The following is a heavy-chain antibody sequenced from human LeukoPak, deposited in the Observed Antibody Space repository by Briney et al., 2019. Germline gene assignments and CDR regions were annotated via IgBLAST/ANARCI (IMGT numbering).Heavy chain of an antibody. Sequence: QAGGSLRLSCAASGFTFSSYSMNWVRQAPGKGLEWVSYISSSSSTIYYADSVKGRFTISRDNAKNSLYLQMNSLRDEDTAVYYCARDEVYGDLGSDAFDIWGQGTMVTVSS. D-gene: IGHD4-17*01. V-gene: IGHV3-48*02. CDR1: GFTFSSYS. CDR2: ISSSSSTI. J-gene: IGHJ3*02. CDR3: ARDEVYGDLGSDAFDI.